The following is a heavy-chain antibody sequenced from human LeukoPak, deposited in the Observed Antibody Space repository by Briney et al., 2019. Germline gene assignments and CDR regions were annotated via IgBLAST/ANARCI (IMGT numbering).Heavy chain of an antibody. CDR1: GFTFSSYA. D-gene: IGHD2-2*02. V-gene: IGHV3-23*01. J-gene: IGHJ4*02. Sequence: GGSLRLSCAASGFTFSSYAMSWVRQAPGKGLEWVSAISGSGGSTYYADSVKGRFTISRDNSKNTLYLQMNSLRAEDTAVYYCAKASRRHSPNTSCYTLDYWGQGTLVTGSS. CDR2: ISGSGGST. CDR3: AKASRRHSPNTSCYTLDY.